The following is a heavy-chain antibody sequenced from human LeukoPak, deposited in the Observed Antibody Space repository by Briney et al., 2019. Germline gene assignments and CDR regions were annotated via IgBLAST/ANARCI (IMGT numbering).Heavy chain of an antibody. D-gene: IGHD3-9*01. CDR3: ARTFGILSGYQFHYYGMDV. V-gene: IGHV4-59*02. J-gene: IGHJ6*02. CDR1: GGSASSYY. Sequence: PSETLSLTCAVSGGSASSYYWSWVRQSPGKGLEWIGYIYYSGSLKYNPSLKSRVTMSADTSRNQVSLILSSVTAADTAVYYCARTFGILSGYQFHYYGMDVWGLGTTVTVSS. CDR2: IYYSGSL.